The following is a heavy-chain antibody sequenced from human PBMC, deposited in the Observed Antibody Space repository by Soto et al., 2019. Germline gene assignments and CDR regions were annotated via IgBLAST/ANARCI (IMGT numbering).Heavy chain of an antibody. CDR1: GFPFINFA. D-gene: IGHD3-10*01. V-gene: IGHV3-23*01. J-gene: IGHJ4*02. Sequence: GGALRLSCAAPGFPFINFAMSWVRQSPGKGLESVSAISGTGSRTWYADSVRGRFTVSRDNSKNTLYLQMNSLRDEDTAVYYCAKFGASGSYFQFDYWDPGTLVTVSS. CDR2: ISGTGSRT. CDR3: AKFGASGSYFQFDY.